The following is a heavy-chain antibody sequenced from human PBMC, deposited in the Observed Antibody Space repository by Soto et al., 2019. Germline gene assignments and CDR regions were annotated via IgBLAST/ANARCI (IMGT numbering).Heavy chain of an antibody. D-gene: IGHD6-13*01. CDR2: INHSGST. CDR1: GGSFSGYY. Sequence: QVQLQQWGAGLLKPSETLALTCAVYGGSFSGYYWNWIRQPPGKGLEWIGEINHSGSTNYNPSLKRRVTISVDTSKNQFSLKLSSVTAADPAVYYCARGGAGGLIATAVPRGYWGQGTLVTVSS. V-gene: IGHV4-34*01. CDR3: ARGGAGGLIATAVPRGY. J-gene: IGHJ4*02.